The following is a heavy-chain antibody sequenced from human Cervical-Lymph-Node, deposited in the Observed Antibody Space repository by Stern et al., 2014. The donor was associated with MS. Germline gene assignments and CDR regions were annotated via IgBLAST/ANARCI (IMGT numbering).Heavy chain of an antibody. J-gene: IGHJ4*02. D-gene: IGHD5-18*01. CDR2: IDPMFGTT. CDR3: AGPRYSF. V-gene: IGHV1-69*06. CDR1: RGTVINYA. Sequence: QVQLVQSGAEVKKPGSSVKVSCKASRGTVINYAVTWVRQAPGQDLEWMGDIDPMFGTTNYVQSLKGRVTITADRSTSTAYIEVTNLTSEDTAVYYCAGPRYSFWGQGTLVIVS.